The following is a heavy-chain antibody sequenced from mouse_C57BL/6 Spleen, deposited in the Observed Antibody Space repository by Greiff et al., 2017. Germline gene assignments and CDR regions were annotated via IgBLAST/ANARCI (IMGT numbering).Heavy chain of an antibody. D-gene: IGHD1-1*01. CDR1: GYTFTSYW. Sequence: VQLQQPGAELVMPGASVKLSCKASGYTFTSYWMHWVKQRPGQGLEWIGEIDPSDSYTNYNQKFKGKSTLTVDKSSSTAYMQLSSLTSEDSAVYYCALVAKRDYYAMDYWGQGTSVTVSS. CDR2: IDPSDSYT. J-gene: IGHJ4*01. V-gene: IGHV1-69*01. CDR3: ALVAKRDYYAMDY.